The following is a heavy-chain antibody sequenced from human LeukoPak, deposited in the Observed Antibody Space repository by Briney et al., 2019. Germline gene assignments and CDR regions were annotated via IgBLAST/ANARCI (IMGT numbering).Heavy chain of an antibody. V-gene: IGHV1-2*02. CDR3: AREGGHSSRSRWFDP. J-gene: IGHJ5*02. CDR1: GYSFTGYY. Sequence: VASVKVSCKASGYSFTGYYMHWVRQAPGQGLEWMGWINPNSGGTNYAQKFQGRVTMTRDTSISTAYMELSRLRSDDTAVYYCAREGGHSSRSRWFDPWGQGTLVTVSS. D-gene: IGHD6-13*01. CDR2: INPNSGGT.